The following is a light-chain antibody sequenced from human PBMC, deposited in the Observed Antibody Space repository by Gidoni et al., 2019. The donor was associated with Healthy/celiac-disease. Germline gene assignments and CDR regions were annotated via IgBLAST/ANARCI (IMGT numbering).Light chain of an antibody. CDR3: AAWDDSLNGVV. J-gene: IGLJ2*01. CDR1: SSNIGSNT. V-gene: IGLV1-44*01. Sequence: GQRVTISCSGSSSNIGSNTVNWYQQLPGTAPKLLIYSNNQRPSGVPDRFSGSKSGTSASLAISGPQSEDEADYYGAAWDDSLNGVVFGGGTKLTVL. CDR2: SNN.